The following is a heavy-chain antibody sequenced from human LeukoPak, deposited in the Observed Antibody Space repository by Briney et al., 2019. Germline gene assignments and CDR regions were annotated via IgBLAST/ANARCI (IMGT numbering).Heavy chain of an antibody. D-gene: IGHD3-16*01. J-gene: IGHJ4*02. CDR3: ARDWGGYGPASHDY. CDR2: ISSDGSST. V-gene: IGHV3-74*01. Sequence: PGGSLRLSCAASGFTFSSYWMHWVRQAPGRGLVWVSRISSDGSSTIYADSVKGRFTISRDNAKNTLYLQMNSQRAEDTAVYYCARDWGGYGPASHDYWGQGTLVTVSS. CDR1: GFTFSSYW.